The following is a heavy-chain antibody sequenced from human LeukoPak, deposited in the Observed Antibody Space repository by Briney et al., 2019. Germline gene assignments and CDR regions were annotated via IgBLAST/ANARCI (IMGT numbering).Heavy chain of an antibody. D-gene: IGHD6-19*01. V-gene: IGHV3-23*01. CDR2: VSGGGGRT. CDR1: ELTFSSYD. J-gene: IGHJ4*02. CDR3: ANLVRQRLDSDY. Sequence: PGGSLRLSCAASELTFSSYDMNWVRQAPGKGLEWVSGVSGGGGRTFYADSVKGRFTISKDNSKNTLFLHMNSLTAEDTAVYYCANLVRQRLDSDYWGQGTLVTVSS.